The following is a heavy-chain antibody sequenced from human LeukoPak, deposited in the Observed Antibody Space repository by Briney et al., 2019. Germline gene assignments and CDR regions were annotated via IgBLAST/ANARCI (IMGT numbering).Heavy chain of an antibody. CDR3: ARVFEDYYGSGSYGTFDY. CDR2: ISSSGSTI. V-gene: IGHV3-11*01. J-gene: IGHJ4*02. Sequence: GSLRLSCAASGFTFSDYYMSWIRQAPGKGLEWVSYISSSGSTIYYADSVKGRFTISRDNAKNSLYLQMNSLRAEDTAVYYCARVFEDYYGSGSYGTFDYWGQGTLVTVSS. D-gene: IGHD3-10*01. CDR1: GFTFSDYY.